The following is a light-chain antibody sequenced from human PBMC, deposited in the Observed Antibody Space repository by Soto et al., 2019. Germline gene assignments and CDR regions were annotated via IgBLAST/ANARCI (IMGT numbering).Light chain of an antibody. J-gene: IGLJ2*01. CDR3: QPYVTGTTGHVL. CDR1: RSNIGAGFD. Sequence: QSVLTQQPSGSGAPGQRVTSSCSGNRSNIGAGFDVHWYQQFPGAAPKLLIYASTNRPSGFPDPFSGSKSDTSASLANTGLQIDDEADYYCQPYVTGTTGHVLFGGGTKLTVL. V-gene: IGLV1-40*01. CDR2: AST.